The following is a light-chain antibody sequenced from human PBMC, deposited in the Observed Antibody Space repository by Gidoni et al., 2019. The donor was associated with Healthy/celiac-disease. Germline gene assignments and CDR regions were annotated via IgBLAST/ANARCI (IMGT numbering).Light chain of an antibody. Sequence: QSARTQPAPVSGSPGQSITISCTGTSSDVGSYNLVSWNQQHPGKAPKLMIYEGSKRPSGVSNRFSGSKSGNTASLTISGLQAEDEADYYCCSYAGSSTVVFGGGTKLTVL. CDR1: SSDVGSYNL. CDR2: EGS. CDR3: CSYAGSSTVV. V-gene: IGLV2-23*01. J-gene: IGLJ2*01.